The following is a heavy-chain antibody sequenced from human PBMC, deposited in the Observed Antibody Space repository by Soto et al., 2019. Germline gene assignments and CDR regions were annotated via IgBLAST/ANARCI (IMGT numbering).Heavy chain of an antibody. D-gene: IGHD1-1*01. CDR1: GFTFDDYT. CDR2: INWDGAPT. Sequence: EVQLVESGGVVVQPGGSLKLSCAASGFTFDDYTMHWVRQAPGKGLQWVSLINWDGAPTYYADSVRGRFTISRDNSKHSLFLQMTSLRTEDTAFYYCAIGPLRGGYNLNDCDYWGPGTLVTVSS. V-gene: IGHV3-43*01. J-gene: IGHJ4*02. CDR3: AIGPLRGGYNLNDCDY.